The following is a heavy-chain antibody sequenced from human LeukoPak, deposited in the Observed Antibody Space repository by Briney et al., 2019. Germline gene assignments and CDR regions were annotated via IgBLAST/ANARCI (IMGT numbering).Heavy chain of an antibody. J-gene: IGHJ4*02. Sequence: ASVKVSCKASGYTFNSYGISWVRQAPGQGLEWMGWISGYNGNTKYAQKLQGRVTMTTDTSTSTAYMELRSLRSDDTAVYYCARAPPAWGSYYLYWGQGTLVTVSS. D-gene: IGHD1-26*01. CDR2: ISGYNGNT. V-gene: IGHV1-18*01. CDR1: GYTFNSYG. CDR3: ARAPPAWGSYYLY.